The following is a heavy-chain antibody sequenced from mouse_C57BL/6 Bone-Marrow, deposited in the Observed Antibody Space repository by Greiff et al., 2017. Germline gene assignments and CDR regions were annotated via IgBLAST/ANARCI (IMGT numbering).Heavy chain of an antibody. CDR1: GYTFTDYY. CDR2: INPYNGGT. J-gene: IGHJ2*01. D-gene: IGHD2-1*01. V-gene: IGHV1-19*01. Sequence: EVQLQQPGPVLVKPGASVKMSCKASGYTFTDYYMNWVKQSHGKSLEWIGVINPYNGGTSYNQKFKGKATLTVDKSSSTAYMGLDSLTSEDSAVYYCAREGIYYGNFWDYWGQGTTLTVSS. CDR3: AREGIYYGNFWDY.